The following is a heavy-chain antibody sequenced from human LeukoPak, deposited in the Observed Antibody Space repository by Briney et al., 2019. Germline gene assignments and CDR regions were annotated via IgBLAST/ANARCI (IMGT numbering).Heavy chain of an antibody. CDR3: ARDRGPASGDRIRFDY. V-gene: IGHV3-21*01. CDR1: GFTFSSYS. Sequence: GGSLRLSCAASGFTFSSYSMNWVRQAPGKGLEWVSTISSSSSYIYYADSVKGRFTISRDNAKNSLYLQMNSLRAEDTAVYYCARDRGPASGDRIRFDYWGQGTLVTVSS. J-gene: IGHJ4*02. D-gene: IGHD7-27*01. CDR2: ISSSSSYI.